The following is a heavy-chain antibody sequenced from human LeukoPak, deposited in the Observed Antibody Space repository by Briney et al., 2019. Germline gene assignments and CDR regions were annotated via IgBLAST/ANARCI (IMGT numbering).Heavy chain of an antibody. Sequence: PSETLSLTCAVYGGSFSGYYWSWIRQPPGKGLEWIGYIYHSGSTYYNPSLKSRVIISVDRSKNQFSLKLRSVTAADTAVYYCARAYQPLYKEFDYWGQGTLVTVSS. CDR1: GGSFSGYY. D-gene: IGHD2-2*02. CDR2: IYHSGST. V-gene: IGHV4-34*01. J-gene: IGHJ4*02. CDR3: ARAYQPLYKEFDY.